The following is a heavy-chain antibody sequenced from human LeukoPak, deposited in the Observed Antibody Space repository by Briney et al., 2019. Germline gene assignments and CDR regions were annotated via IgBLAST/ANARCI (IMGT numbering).Heavy chain of an antibody. Sequence: PSQTLSLTRTVSGGSISSYYWSWIRQPPGKGLEWIGYIYYSGSTNYNPSLKSRVTISVDTSKNQFSLKLSSVTAADTAVYYCAREPYYYDILTGYHTRSWFDPWGQGTLVTVSS. CDR3: AREPYYYDILTGYHTRSWFDP. CDR1: GGSISSYY. V-gene: IGHV4-59*01. D-gene: IGHD3-9*01. CDR2: IYYSGST. J-gene: IGHJ5*02.